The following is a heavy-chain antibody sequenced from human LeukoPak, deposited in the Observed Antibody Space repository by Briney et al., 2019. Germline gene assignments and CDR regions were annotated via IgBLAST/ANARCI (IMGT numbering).Heavy chain of an antibody. D-gene: IGHD6-19*01. CDR3: ARGYSSGWYPNYMDV. CDR2: ISGSGGST. J-gene: IGHJ6*03. Sequence: GGSLRLSCAASGFTFSSYAMSWVRQAPGKGLEWVSAISGSGGSTFYADSVKGRFTISRDNSKNTLYLHMNSLRAEDTALYYCARGYSSGWYPNYMDVWGKGTTVTVSS. V-gene: IGHV3-23*01. CDR1: GFTFSSYA.